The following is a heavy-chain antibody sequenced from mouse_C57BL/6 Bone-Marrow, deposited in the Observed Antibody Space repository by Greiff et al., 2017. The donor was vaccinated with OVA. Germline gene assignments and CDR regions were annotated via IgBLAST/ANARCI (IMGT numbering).Heavy chain of an antibody. Sequence: VQLQQSGAELVKPGASVKLSCTASGFNIKDYYMHWVKQRTEQGLEWIGRIDPEDGETKYAPNFQGKATITADTSSNTAYLQLSSLTSEDTAVYYCANYAYYYAMDYWGQGTSVTVSS. CDR1: GFNIKDYY. CDR3: ANYAYYYAMDY. V-gene: IGHV14-2*01. CDR2: IDPEDGET. D-gene: IGHD2-4*01. J-gene: IGHJ4*01.